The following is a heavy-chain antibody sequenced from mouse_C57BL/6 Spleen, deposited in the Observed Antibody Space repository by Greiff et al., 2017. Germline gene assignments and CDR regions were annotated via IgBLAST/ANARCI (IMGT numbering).Heavy chain of an antibody. V-gene: IGHV1-19*01. D-gene: IGHD1-1*01. CDR2: INPYNGGT. J-gene: IGHJ1*03. CDR3: AISDTTVVAWYFDV. CDR1: GYTFTDYY. Sequence: VQLQQSGPVLVKPGASVKMSCKASGYTFTDYYMNWVKQSHGKSLEWIGVINPYNGGTSYNQKLKGKATLTVDKSSSTAYMELNSLTSEDSAVYYCAISDTTVVAWYFDVWGTGTTVTVSS.